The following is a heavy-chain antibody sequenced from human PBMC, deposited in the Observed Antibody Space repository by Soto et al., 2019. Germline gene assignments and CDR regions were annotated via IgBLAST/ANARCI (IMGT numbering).Heavy chain of an antibody. CDR1: GGSISSSSYY. V-gene: IGHV4-39*01. CDR2: IYYSGST. D-gene: IGHD6-13*01. Sequence: QLQLQESGPGLVKPSETLSLTCTVSGGSISSSSYYWGWIRQPPGKGLEWIGSIYYSGSTYYNPSLKSRVTISVDTSKNQCSLKLSSVTAADTAVYYCATTPYSSSWGFDYWGQGTLVTVSS. J-gene: IGHJ4*02. CDR3: ATTPYSSSWGFDY.